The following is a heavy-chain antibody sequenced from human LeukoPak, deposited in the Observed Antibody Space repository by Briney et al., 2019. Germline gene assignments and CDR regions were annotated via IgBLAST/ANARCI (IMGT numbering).Heavy chain of an antibody. CDR2: IYYSGST. CDR3: ARSSGSYSDY. CDR1: GGSISSGGYY. V-gene: IGHV4-31*03. Sequence: PSETLSLTCTVSGGSISSGGYYWSWIRQHPGKGLEWIGYIYYSGSTYYNPSPKSRVTISVDTSKNQFSLKLSSVTAADTAVYYCARSSGSYSDYWGQGTLVTVSS. J-gene: IGHJ4*02. D-gene: IGHD1-26*01.